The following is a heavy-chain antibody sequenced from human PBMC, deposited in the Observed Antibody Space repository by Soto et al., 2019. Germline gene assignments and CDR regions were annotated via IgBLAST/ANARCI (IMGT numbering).Heavy chain of an antibody. D-gene: IGHD4-17*01. CDR3: ARVRDYGDYVSAFDI. Sequence: GGSLRLSCAASGFTVSSNYMSWVRQAPGKGLEWVSVIYSGGSTYYADSVKGRFTISRDNSKNTLYLQMNSLRAEDTAVYYCARVRDYGDYVSAFDIWGQGTMVTVSS. CDR1: GFTVSSNY. CDR2: IYSGGST. J-gene: IGHJ3*02. V-gene: IGHV3-66*01.